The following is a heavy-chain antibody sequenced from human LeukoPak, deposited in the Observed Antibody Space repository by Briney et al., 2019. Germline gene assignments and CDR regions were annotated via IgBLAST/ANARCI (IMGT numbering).Heavy chain of an antibody. J-gene: IGHJ6*03. V-gene: IGHV1-46*01. CDR2: INPSGGST. CDR3: AGGSAAPTYYYYMDV. D-gene: IGHD2-2*01. CDR1: GYTFTSYY. Sequence: ASVKVSCKASGYTFTSYYMHWMRQAPGQGLEWMGIINPSGGSTSYAQKFQGRVTMTRDMSTSTVYMELSSLRSEDTAVYYCAGGSAAPTYYYYMDVWGKGTTVTVSS.